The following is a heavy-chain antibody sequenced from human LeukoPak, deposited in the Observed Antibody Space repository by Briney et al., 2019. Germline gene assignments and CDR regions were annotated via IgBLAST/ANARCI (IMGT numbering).Heavy chain of an antibody. J-gene: IGHJ4*02. V-gene: IGHV3-23*01. CDR1: GFTFNSYA. Sequence: GGSLRLSCAASGFTFNSYAMYWVRQAPGKGLEWVSGIFGSGGSPHYADSVKGRFTISRDNSQEIVYLQLDSLRVEDTALYYCGKTTVGYSSGRYPGWPVDYWGQGALVTVSS. CDR2: IFGSGGSP. CDR3: GKTTVGYSSGRYPGWPVDY. D-gene: IGHD2-15*01.